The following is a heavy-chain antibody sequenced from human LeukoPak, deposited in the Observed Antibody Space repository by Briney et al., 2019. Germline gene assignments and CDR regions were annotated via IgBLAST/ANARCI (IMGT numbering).Heavy chain of an antibody. V-gene: IGHV4-59*01. J-gene: IGHJ4*02. CDR1: GGSISSYY. Sequence: SETLSLTCTVSGGSISSYYWSWIRQPPGKGLEWTGYIYYSGSTNYNPSLKSRVTISVDTSKNQFSLKLSSVTAADTAVYYCARNQYSSSEYSDYWGQGTLVTVSS. CDR3: ARNQYSSSEYSDY. D-gene: IGHD6-6*01. CDR2: IYYSGST.